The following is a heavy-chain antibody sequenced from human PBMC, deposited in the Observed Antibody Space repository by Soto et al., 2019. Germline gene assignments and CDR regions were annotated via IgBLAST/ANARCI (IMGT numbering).Heavy chain of an antibody. J-gene: IGHJ3*02. Sequence: PGGSLRLSCAASGFTFSHYAMHWVRQAPGKGLEWVAVISDDGSNKYNIAPMEGRFTISRDNPKNTLYLQMNSLRTEDTAVYYCAKGTGYTSGTNDAFDIWGQGTMVTVSS. CDR3: AKGTGYTSGTNDAFDI. CDR1: GFTFSHYA. V-gene: IGHV3-30*04. CDR2: ISDDGSNK. D-gene: IGHD5-18*01.